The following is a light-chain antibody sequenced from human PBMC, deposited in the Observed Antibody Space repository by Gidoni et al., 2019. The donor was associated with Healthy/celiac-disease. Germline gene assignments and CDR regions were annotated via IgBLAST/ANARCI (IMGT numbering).Light chain of an antibody. CDR2: YAS. J-gene: IGKJ1*01. V-gene: IGKV1-5*01. CDR3: QQYNSYSRT. Sequence: DIEMTQAPSTMSASVGARGTITCRASQSISSWLAWYQQKPGQAPKLLIYYASSLESGVPSRFSGSGSGTEFTLTISSLQPDDVATYYCQQYNSYSRTFGQGTKVEIK. CDR1: QSISSW.